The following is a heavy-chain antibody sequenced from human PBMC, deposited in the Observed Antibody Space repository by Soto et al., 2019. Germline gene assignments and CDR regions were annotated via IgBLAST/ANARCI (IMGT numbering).Heavy chain of an antibody. CDR2: ISAYNGNT. D-gene: IGHD3-9*01. V-gene: IGHV1-18*01. Sequence: ASVKVSCKASGYTFTSYGISWVRQAPGQGLEWMGWISAYNGNTNYAQKLQGRVTMTTDTSTSTAYMELRSLRSDDTAVYYCARDLRPLLGILTGSQPFDYRGQGTLVTVSS. J-gene: IGHJ4*02. CDR3: ARDLRPLLGILTGSQPFDY. CDR1: GYTFTSYG.